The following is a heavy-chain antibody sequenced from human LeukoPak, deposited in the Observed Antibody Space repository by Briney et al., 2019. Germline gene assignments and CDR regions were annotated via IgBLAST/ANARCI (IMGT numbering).Heavy chain of an antibody. CDR2: PIAVFGTT. D-gene: IGHD2-2*01. Sequence: ASVKVSCKAPVGTSSSSAISRVPPAPGQGLEWMARPIAVFGTTNYAQKFQGRVTITADESTSTAYMELSSLRSEDTAVYYCARYSSSHCSSTSCYGTYYFDYWGQGTLVTVSS. V-gene: IGHV1-69*13. J-gene: IGHJ4*02. CDR1: VGTSSSSA. CDR3: ARYSSSHCSSTSCYGTYYFDY.